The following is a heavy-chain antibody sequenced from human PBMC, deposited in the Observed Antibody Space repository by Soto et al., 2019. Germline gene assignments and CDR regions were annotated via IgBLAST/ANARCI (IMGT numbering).Heavy chain of an antibody. V-gene: IGHV4-59*04. D-gene: IGHD6-6*01. CDR2: IYYSGTT. Sequence: PSETLPLTCTVSGGSSINNWWGWIRQPPGKGLEWIGYIYYSGTTYYNPSLKSRVTMSVDTSKNQFSLQLNSVTPEDTAVYYCARDGYSSSYDFDYWGQGTLVTVSS. CDR3: ARDGYSSSYDFDY. J-gene: IGHJ4*02. CDR1: GGSSINNW.